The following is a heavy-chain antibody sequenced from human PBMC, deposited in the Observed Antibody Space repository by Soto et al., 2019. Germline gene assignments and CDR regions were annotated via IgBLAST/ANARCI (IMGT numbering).Heavy chain of an antibody. Sequence: SETLALTCTVSGDSISSGNKYWSWIRQPPGKGLEWIGYIFSSGTTYYNPSLKSRLTMSLDASQNQFSLKLNSLTDADTAVYFCARVPSPFDYYYAMDVWGQGTTVTVSS. CDR2: IFSSGTT. CDR1: GDSISSGNKY. J-gene: IGHJ6*02. CDR3: ARVPSPFDYYYAMDV. D-gene: IGHD3-16*01. V-gene: IGHV4-30-4*01.